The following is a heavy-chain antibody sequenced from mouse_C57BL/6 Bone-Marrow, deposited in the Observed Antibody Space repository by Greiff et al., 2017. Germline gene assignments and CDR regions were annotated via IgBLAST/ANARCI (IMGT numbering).Heavy chain of an antibody. CDR1: GYTFTNYW. Sequence: VKLQESGAELVRPGTSVKMSCKASGYTFTNYWIGWAKQRPGHGLEWIGDIYPGGGYTNYNEKFKGKATLTADKSSSTAYMQFSSLTSEDSAIYYCARDDSSGSWFAYWGQGTLVTVSA. D-gene: IGHD3-2*02. CDR2: IYPGGGYT. J-gene: IGHJ3*01. V-gene: IGHV1-63*01. CDR3: ARDDSSGSWFAY.